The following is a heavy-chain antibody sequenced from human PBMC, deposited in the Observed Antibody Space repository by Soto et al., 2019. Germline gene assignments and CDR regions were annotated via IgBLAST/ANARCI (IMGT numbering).Heavy chain of an antibody. CDR3: ARTNLLWEPTFFDY. D-gene: IGHD3-10*01. CDR2: IKQDGSEK. CDR1: GFTFSSYW. Sequence: EVQLVESGGGLVQPGGSLRLSCAASGFTFSSYWMSWVRQAPGKGLEWVANIKQDGSEKYYVDSVKGRFTISRDNAKNSLYLQMNSLRAEDTAVYYCARTNLLWEPTFFDYWGQGTLVTVSS. J-gene: IGHJ4*02. V-gene: IGHV3-7*05.